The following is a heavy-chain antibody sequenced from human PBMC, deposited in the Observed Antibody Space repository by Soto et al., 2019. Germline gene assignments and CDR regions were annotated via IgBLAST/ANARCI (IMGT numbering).Heavy chain of an antibody. CDR3: AKETQSNLGTGGFDS. J-gene: IGHJ4*02. CDR2: ISWNGDRI. D-gene: IGHD7-27*01. V-gene: IGHV3-9*01. CDR1: GFTFDDSA. Sequence: EVQLVESGGGLVQPGRSLRLSCSASGFTFDDSAMHWVRQAPGKGLEWVSGISWNGDRIEYADSVKGRFTISRDNAKNYLYLQANSLRVDDTAVYYCAKETQSNLGTGGFDSWGQGTLVTVSS.